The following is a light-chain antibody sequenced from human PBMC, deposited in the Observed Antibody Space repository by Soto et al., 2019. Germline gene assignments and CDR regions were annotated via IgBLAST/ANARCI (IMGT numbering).Light chain of an antibody. CDR1: QSVSSSY. V-gene: IGKV3-20*01. Sequence: EIVWTQSPGTLSFSPWERGTFSCRASQSVSSSYLAWYQQKPGQVPRLLIYGASNRATGIPDRFSGSGSGTDFPLTISRLEPEDFAVYFCQQYGSSPPTFGQGTKVDIK. J-gene: IGKJ1*01. CDR2: GAS. CDR3: QQYGSSPPT.